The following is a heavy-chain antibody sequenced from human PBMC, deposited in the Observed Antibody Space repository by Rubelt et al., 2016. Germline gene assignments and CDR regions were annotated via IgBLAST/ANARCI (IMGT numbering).Heavy chain of an antibody. Sequence: QVQLVQSGAEVKKPGSSVKVSCKASGGTFSSYAISWVRQAPGQGLEWMGRIIPILGIANYAQKFQGRVTITADKSTSPAYMELSSRRSEDTAVYYCARDRIRIAARQGWYFDLWGRGTLVTVSS. CDR1: GGTFSSYA. J-gene: IGHJ2*01. V-gene: IGHV1-69*04. D-gene: IGHD6-6*01. CDR3: ARDRIRIAARQGWYFDL. CDR2: IIPILGIA.